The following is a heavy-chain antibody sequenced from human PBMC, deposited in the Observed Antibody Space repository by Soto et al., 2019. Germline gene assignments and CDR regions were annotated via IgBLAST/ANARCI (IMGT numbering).Heavy chain of an antibody. CDR1: GFSLTSPVMC. D-gene: IGHD1-20*01. CDR3: ARSIRGPRRFNGMDV. J-gene: IGHJ6*02. Sequence: GPTLVNPTETLTLTCTFSGFSLTSPVMCVSWIRQSPGKALEWLALIERDDDDKYYSTSLKTRLTISKDTRKNQVVLTMANMEPADTATYYCARSIRGPRRFNGMDVWGQGTTVTVSS. V-gene: IGHV2-70*13. CDR2: IERDDDDK.